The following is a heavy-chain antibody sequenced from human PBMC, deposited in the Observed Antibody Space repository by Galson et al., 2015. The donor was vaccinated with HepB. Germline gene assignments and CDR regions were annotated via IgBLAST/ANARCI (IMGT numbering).Heavy chain of an antibody. Sequence: PALVKPTQTLTLTCTFSGFSLSTSGMCVSWIRQPPGKALEWLARIDWDDDKYYSTSLKTRLTISKDTSKNQVVLTMTNMDPVDTATYYCARVVSGYYHFDFDYWGQGTLVTVSS. CDR3: ARVVSGYYHFDFDY. V-gene: IGHV2-70*11. CDR1: GFSLSTSGMC. D-gene: IGHD3-22*01. J-gene: IGHJ4*02. CDR2: IDWDDDK.